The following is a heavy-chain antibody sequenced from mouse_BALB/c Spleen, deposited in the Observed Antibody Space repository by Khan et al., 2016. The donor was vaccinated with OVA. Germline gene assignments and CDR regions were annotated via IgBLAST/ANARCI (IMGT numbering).Heavy chain of an antibody. J-gene: IGHJ4*01. Sequence: VELVESGAELARPGASVKMSCKASGYTFTSNTMHWVKQRPGQGLEWIGYINPRSSYTNYNQKFKDKATLTADKSSSTAYLQLSSLTSEDSAVYYGARRTTEDCVDYWGQGTSVTGSA. CDR2: INPRSSYT. CDR3: ARRTTEDCVDY. CDR1: GYTFTSNT. V-gene: IGHV1-4*01. D-gene: IGHD2-14*01.